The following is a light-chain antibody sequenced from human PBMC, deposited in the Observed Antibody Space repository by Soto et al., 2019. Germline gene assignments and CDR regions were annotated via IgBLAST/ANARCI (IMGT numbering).Light chain of an antibody. J-gene: IGKJ1*01. CDR3: QQSYTTPRT. CDR1: QSISSY. CDR2: DAS. Sequence: DIQMTQSTSSLSASVGDGVTITCRASQSISSYLNWYQQKPGKAPKLLIYDASSLQSGVQSRFSGSGSGTDFTLTISSLQPEDFATYYCQQSYTTPRTFGKGTRVEIK. V-gene: IGKV1-39*01.